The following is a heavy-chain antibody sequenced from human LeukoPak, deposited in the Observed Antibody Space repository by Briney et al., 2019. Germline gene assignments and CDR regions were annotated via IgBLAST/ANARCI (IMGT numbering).Heavy chain of an antibody. V-gene: IGHV4-39*07. J-gene: IGHJ5*02. CDR2: YYSGST. D-gene: IGHD1-26*01. Sequence: YYSGSTYYNPSLKSRVTISVDTSKDQFSLKLSSVTAADTAVYYCARDITIVGATTGNWFDPWGQGTLVTVSS. CDR3: ARDITIVGATTGNWFDP.